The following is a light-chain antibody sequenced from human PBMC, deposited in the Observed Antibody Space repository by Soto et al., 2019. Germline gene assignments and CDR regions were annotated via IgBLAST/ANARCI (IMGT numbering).Light chain of an antibody. CDR3: QQYGRSGT. J-gene: IGKJ1*01. CDR1: QSVSSSY. Sequence: LTQPPGTVALSPGEGAALSCRASQSVSSSYLAWYQQKPGQAPRLLIYGASNRATGIPDRFSGSGSGTDFTLTISRLEPEDFAVYYCQQYGRSGTFGQRTMVDI. V-gene: IGKV3-20*01. CDR2: GAS.